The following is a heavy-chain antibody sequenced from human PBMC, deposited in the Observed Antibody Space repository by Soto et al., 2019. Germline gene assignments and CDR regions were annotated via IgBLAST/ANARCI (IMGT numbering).Heavy chain of an antibody. CDR1: GGSFSGYY. CDR3: ASGREKAREARLYYYYGMDV. CDR2: INHSGST. J-gene: IGHJ6*02. V-gene: IGHV4-34*01. D-gene: IGHD1-26*01. Sequence: SETLSLTCAVYGGSFSGYYWSWIRQPPGKGLEWIGEINHSGSTNYNPSLKSRVTISVDTSKNQFSLKLSSVTAADTAVYYCASGREKAREARLYYYYGMDVWGQGTTVTVSS.